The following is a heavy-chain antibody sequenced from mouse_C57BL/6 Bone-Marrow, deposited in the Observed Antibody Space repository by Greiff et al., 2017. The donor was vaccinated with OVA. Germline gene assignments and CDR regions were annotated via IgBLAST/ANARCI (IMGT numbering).Heavy chain of an antibody. CDR2: IDPENGDT. CDR3: TTPLSAVVAPFAY. D-gene: IGHD1-1*01. V-gene: IGHV14-4*01. CDR1: GFNIKDDY. Sequence: EVQLQQSGAELVRPGASVKLSCTASGFNIKDDYMHWVKQSPEQGLEWIGWIDPENGDTEYASKFQGRATITADTSSNTAYLQLSSLTSEDTAVYYCTTPLSAVVAPFAYWGQGTLVTVSA. J-gene: IGHJ3*01.